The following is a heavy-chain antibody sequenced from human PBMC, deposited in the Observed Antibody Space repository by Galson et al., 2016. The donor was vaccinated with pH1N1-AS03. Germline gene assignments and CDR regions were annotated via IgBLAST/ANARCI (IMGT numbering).Heavy chain of an antibody. Sequence: SLRLSCAASGFTFSDYAMHWVRQAPGKGLEYVSAISSDASGTYYANSVKGRFTISRDNSKNTVYLQMGSLRAEDMAVYYCARRRSYYDYWSGYSDYWGQGTLVTVSS. J-gene: IGHJ4*02. CDR2: ISSDASGT. V-gene: IGHV3-64*01. CDR3: ARRRSYYDYWSGYSDY. D-gene: IGHD3-3*01. CDR1: GFTFSDYA.